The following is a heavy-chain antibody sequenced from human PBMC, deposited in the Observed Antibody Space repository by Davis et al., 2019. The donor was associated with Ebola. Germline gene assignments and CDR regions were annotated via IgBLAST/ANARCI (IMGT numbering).Heavy chain of an antibody. J-gene: IGHJ4*02. CDR3: ARGQESSYTVKWARFDS. D-gene: IGHD1-26*01. CDR1: GGSFSGYY. Sequence: SETLSLTCAVYGGSFSGYYWSWIRQPAGKGLEWIGRIYGGGSTTYNPSLDSRVTMSVDRSKNQFSLKLTSVTAADTAVYFCARGQESSYTVKWARFDSWGQGILVTVSS. CDR2: IYGGGST. V-gene: IGHV4-59*10.